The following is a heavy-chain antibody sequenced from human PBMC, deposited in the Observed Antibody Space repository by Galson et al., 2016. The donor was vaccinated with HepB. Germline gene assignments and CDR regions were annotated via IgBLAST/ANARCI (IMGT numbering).Heavy chain of an antibody. J-gene: IGHJ3*02. V-gene: IGHV4-59*01. CDR3: ASGITIVRGVIIAFGFDI. D-gene: IGHD3-10*01. CDR1: EGSIGSYY. CDR2: IHHSGST. Sequence: SETLSLTCTVSEGSIGSYYWSWIRQSPGKGLEWIGYIHHSGSTHYNPSLKSRVNMSVDTSKKQFSLNLSSVTAADTAVYYCASGITIVRGVIIAFGFDIWGHGTMVSVSS.